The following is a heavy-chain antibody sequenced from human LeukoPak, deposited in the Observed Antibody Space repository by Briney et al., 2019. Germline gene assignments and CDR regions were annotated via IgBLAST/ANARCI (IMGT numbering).Heavy chain of an antibody. CDR2: IYISGST. D-gene: IGHD3-22*01. J-gene: IGHJ4*02. Sequence: SQTLSLTCTVSGGSISSGSYYWSWIRQPAGKGLEWIGRIYISGSTKYNPSLKSRVTISVDTSKNQFSLKLSSVTAADTAVYYCAISEYYYDSSGISAVDYFDYWGQGTLVTVSS. CDR3: AISEYYYDSSGISAVDYFDY. V-gene: IGHV4-61*02. CDR1: GGSISSGSYY.